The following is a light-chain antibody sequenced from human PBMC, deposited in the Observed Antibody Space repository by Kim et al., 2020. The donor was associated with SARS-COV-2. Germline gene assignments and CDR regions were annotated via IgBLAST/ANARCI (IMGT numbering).Light chain of an antibody. CDR2: YDS. V-gene: IGLV3-21*04. Sequence: APGKTARITRGGNNIGSKSVNWYQQKPGQAPVLVIYYDSDRPSGIPERFSGSNSGNTATLTISRVEAGDEADYYCQVWDSSSDHPVFGGGTKLTVL. CDR3: QVWDSSSDHPV. CDR1: NIGSKS. J-gene: IGLJ3*02.